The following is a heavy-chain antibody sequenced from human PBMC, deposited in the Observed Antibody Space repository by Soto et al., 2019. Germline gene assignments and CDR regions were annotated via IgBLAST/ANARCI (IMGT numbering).Heavy chain of an antibody. Sequence: SSVKVSCKASGHNFNSYAVNWVRQAPVQGLEWMGGIIPIFVASNYAQKFQGRVTITADESTSTVYLELPRLRSHDTAVFYSARELGVTTAGTRPYNYWGKVNLVTVCS. CDR2: IIPIFVAS. J-gene: IGHJ4*02. V-gene: IGHV1-69*13. D-gene: IGHD6-13*01. CDR1: GHNFNSYA. CDR3: ARELGVTTAGTRPYNY.